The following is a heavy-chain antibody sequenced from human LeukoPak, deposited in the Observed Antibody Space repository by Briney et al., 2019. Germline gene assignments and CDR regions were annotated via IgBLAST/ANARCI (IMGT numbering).Heavy chain of an antibody. CDR3: ARRDGDYDGAHLDY. V-gene: IGHV4-59*08. Sequence: SETLSLTCTVSGGSISNYHWTWIRQPPGKGLEWIGDIYYSGSTNYNPSLKSRVTISVDTSKNQFSLNLSSVTAADTAVYYCARRDGDYDGAHLDYWGQGNLVTVSS. D-gene: IGHD4-17*01. CDR2: IYYSGST. CDR1: GGSISNYH. J-gene: IGHJ4*02.